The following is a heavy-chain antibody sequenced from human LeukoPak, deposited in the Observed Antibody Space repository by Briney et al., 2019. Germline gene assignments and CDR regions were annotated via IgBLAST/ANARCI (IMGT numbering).Heavy chain of an antibody. J-gene: IGHJ4*02. Sequence: PGGSLRLSCAASGFTFSSYAILWVPQAPWKGREWVSASSGSGGGTYYADSVKGRFTISRDNSKNTLYLQMNSLRAEDTVFFFKQKTAYEILGFDYWGQGTLVTVSS. CDR3: QKTAYEILGFDY. CDR1: GFTFSSYA. D-gene: IGHD3-9*01. CDR2: SSGSGGGT. V-gene: IGHV3-23*01.